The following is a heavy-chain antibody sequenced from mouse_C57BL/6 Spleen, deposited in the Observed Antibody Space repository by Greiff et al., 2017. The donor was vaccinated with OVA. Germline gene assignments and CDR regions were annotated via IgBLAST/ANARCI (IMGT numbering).Heavy chain of an antibody. J-gene: IGHJ2*01. CDR1: GYTFTDYY. Sequence: QVQLQQSGAELVKPGASVKISCKASGYTFTDYYINWVKQRPGQGLEWIGKIGPGSGSTYYNEKFKGKATLTADKSSSTAYMQLSSLTSKDSAVYVCARRAGDSHFDYWGQGTTLTVSS. CDR2: IGPGSGST. D-gene: IGHD3-3*01. CDR3: ARRAGDSHFDY. V-gene: IGHV1-77*01.